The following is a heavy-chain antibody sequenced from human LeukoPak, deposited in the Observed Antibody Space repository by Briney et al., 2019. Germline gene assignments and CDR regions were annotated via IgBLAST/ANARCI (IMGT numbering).Heavy chain of an antibody. CDR2: MYSRGDT. CDR3: ARDAPQVPAAGVLAS. D-gene: IGHD6-13*01. V-gene: IGHV3-53*01. J-gene: IGHJ5*02. CDR1: GFTVSDNC. Sequence: GGSLRLSCAASGFTVSDNCMSWVRQAPGKGLEWVSVMYSRGDTYYADSVKGRFTFSRDISKNTLYLQMNGLRTEDTAMYYCARDAPQVPAAGVLASWGQGTLVTVSP.